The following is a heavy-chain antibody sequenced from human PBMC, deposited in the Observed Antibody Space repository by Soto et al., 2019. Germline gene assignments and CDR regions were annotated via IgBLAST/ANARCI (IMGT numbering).Heavy chain of an antibody. D-gene: IGHD3-10*01. J-gene: IGHJ4*02. CDR1: GGSISSYY. Sequence: SETLSLTYTVSGGSISSYYWSWIRQPPGKGLEWIGYIYYSGSTNYNPSLKSRVTISVDTSKNQFSLKLSSVAAADTAVYYCARDTRITMVRGVIIRSFDYWGQGTMVIVSS. CDR3: ARDTRITMVRGVIIRSFDY. V-gene: IGHV4-59*01. CDR2: IYYSGST.